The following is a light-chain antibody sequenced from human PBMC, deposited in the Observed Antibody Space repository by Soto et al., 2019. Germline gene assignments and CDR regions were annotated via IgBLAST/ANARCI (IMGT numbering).Light chain of an antibody. CDR2: GAS. J-gene: IGKJ4*01. Sequence: DIQLTQSPSFLSASVGNRVTITCRTSQGITTYLAWYQQKPGKAPKLLIYGASTLQSGVPSRFSGSGSGTEFTLTISSLQPEDFGTYYCLQHNSYPLSFGGGTKVDIK. CDR3: LQHNSYPLS. CDR1: QGITTY. V-gene: IGKV1-9*01.